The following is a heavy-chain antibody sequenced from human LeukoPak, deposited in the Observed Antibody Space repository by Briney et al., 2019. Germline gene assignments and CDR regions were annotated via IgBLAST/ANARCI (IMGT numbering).Heavy chain of an antibody. CDR1: GGSFSGYY. Sequence: SETLSLTCAVYGGSFSGYYWSWIRQPPGKGLEWIGSIYYSGSTYYNPSLKSRVTISVDTSKNQFSLKLSSVTAADTAVYYCARPYSSGWYTGRFDPWGQGTLVTVSS. D-gene: IGHD6-19*01. CDR2: IYYSGST. V-gene: IGHV4-34*01. CDR3: ARPYSSGWYTGRFDP. J-gene: IGHJ5*02.